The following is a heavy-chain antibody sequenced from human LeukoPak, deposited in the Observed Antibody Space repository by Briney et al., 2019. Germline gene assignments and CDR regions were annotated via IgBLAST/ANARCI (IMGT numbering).Heavy chain of an antibody. D-gene: IGHD1-14*01. CDR3: ARTPGSPRAAFDI. CDR2: IYYSGST. CDR1: GGSISSYY. V-gene: IGHV4-59*08. J-gene: IGHJ3*02. Sequence: SETLSLTCTVSGGSISSYYWSWIRQPPGKGLEWIGYIYYSGSTNYNPSLKSRVTISVDKSKNQFSLKLSSVTAADTAVYYCARTPGSPRAAFDIWGQGTMVTVSS.